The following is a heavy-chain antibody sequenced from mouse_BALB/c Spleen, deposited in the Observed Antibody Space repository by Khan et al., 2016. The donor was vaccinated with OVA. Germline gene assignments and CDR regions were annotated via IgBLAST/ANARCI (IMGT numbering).Heavy chain of an antibody. CDR3: ARTDYYEYDPFPC. CDR2: ISYSGNT. V-gene: IGHV3-2*02. J-gene: IGHJ3*01. CDR1: GYSITSEYA. Sequence: QLEESGPGLVKPSQSLSLTCTVTGYSITSEYAWNWIRQFPGNKLEWMGYISYSGNTRYNPSLKSRISITRDTSKNPFFLQLNSVTTEDTATYYCARTDYYEYDPFPCWGQGTLVTVSA. D-gene: IGHD2-4*01.